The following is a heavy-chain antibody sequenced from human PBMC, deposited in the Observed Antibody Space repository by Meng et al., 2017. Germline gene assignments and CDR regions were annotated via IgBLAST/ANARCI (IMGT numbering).Heavy chain of an antibody. CDR3: ARDPRITGTTLPDY. CDR1: GYTFTSYG. V-gene: IGHV1-18*01. D-gene: IGHD1-7*01. Sequence: QVQWVQSGPEVKKPGSSGKASCKASGYTFTSYGISWVRQAPGQGLEWMGWISAYNGNTNYAQKLQGRVTMTTDTSTSTAYMELRSLRSDDTAVYYCARDPRITGTTLPDYWGQGTLVTVSS. CDR2: ISAYNGNT. J-gene: IGHJ4*02.